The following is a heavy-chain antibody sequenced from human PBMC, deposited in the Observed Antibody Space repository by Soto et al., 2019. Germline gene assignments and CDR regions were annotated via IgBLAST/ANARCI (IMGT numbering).Heavy chain of an antibody. J-gene: IGHJ4*02. Sequence: APVKVSCKASGYAFSRYAINWIHQAPGQGLEWLGWINAGSGGTKYSQNFQGRVTITRDTAASTVYLDLSSLRSDDTAVYYCARERGSTATFDYWGQGTLVTVSS. CDR3: ARERGSTATFDY. CDR1: GYAFSRYA. V-gene: IGHV1-3*01. D-gene: IGHD4-17*01. CDR2: INAGSGGT.